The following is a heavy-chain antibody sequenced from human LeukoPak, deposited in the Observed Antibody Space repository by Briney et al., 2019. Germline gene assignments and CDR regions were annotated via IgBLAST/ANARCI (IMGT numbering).Heavy chain of an antibody. CDR3: ARERNWEHYFDY. V-gene: IGHV4-59*06. CDR2: IYYSGST. J-gene: IGHJ4*02. CDR1: GGSISSYY. D-gene: IGHD1-26*01. Sequence: PPETLSLTCTVSGGSISSYYWSWIRQHPGKGLEWIGYIYYSGSTYYNPSLKSRVTISVDTSKNQFSLKLSSVTAADTAVYYCARERNWEHYFDYWGQGTLVTVSS.